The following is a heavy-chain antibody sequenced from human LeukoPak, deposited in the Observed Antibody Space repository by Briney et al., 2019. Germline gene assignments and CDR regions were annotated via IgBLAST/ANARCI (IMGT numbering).Heavy chain of an antibody. CDR1: GFTFDKFA. V-gene: IGHV3-23*01. CDR2: ITSGADT. D-gene: IGHD1-1*01. CDR3: AKGDNFGRVADAFDS. Sequence: PGGSLRLSCAASGFTFDKFAMSWVRQAPGKGLQWVSTITSGADTYYADSVKGRFSISRDNFRNTVSVQMHSLRADDTAVYFCAKGDNFGRVADAFDSWGQGTMVTVSS. J-gene: IGHJ3*01.